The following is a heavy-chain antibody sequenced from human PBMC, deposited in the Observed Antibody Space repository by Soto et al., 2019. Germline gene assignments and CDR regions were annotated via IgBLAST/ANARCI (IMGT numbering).Heavy chain of an antibody. CDR1: GGSFSGYY. Sequence: QVQLQQWGAGLLKPSETLSLTCAVYGGSFSGYYWSWIRQPPGKGLEWIGEINHSGSTNYNPSLKSRVNISLDTSKNQFSLKLSSVTAADTAVYYWARGLNFDYWGQGTLVAVSS. CDR3: ARGLNFDY. J-gene: IGHJ4*02. V-gene: IGHV4-34*01. CDR2: INHSGST.